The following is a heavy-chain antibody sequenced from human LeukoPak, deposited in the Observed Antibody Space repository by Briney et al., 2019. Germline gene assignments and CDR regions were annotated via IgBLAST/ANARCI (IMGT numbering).Heavy chain of an antibody. J-gene: IGHJ2*01. CDR1: GGSISSSNW. D-gene: IGHD4-17*01. V-gene: IGHV4-4*02. Sequence: PSGTLSLTCAVSGGSISSSNWWSWVRQPPGKGLEWIGEIYHSGSTNYNPSLKSRVTMSVDKSKNQFSLKLSSVTAADTAVYYCARSLRDYGLYWYFDLWGRGTLVTVSS. CDR2: IYHSGST. CDR3: ARSLRDYGLYWYFDL.